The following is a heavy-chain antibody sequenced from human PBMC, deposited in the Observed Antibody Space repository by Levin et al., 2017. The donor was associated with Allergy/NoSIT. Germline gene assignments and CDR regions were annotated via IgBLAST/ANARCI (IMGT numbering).Heavy chain of an antibody. CDR1: GFTFNTYS. V-gene: IGHV3-21*01. J-gene: IGHJ4*02. Sequence: GESLKISCAASGFTFNTYSMTWVRQAPGKGLEWVSSITSSTSYTFYADSVKGRFTISRDNAKNSLFLEMNSLRVEDTAVYFCARDLRSVAATGWGRGTVVTVSS. D-gene: IGHD3-16*01. CDR3: ARDLRSVAATG. CDR2: ITSSTSYT.